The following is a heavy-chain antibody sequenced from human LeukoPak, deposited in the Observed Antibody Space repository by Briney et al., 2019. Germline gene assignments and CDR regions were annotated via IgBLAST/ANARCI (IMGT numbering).Heavy chain of an antibody. Sequence: SGTLSLTCAVSGDSVSSDKWWGWVRQSPGKGLEWIGEIFPTGSTFYNPSLKSRVSISVDTSNNQFSLRLSSVTASDTAVYYCVRERTMVGGADIWGQGTKVTVSS. CDR3: VRERTMVGGADI. CDR1: GDSVSSDKW. V-gene: IGHV4-4*02. J-gene: IGHJ3*02. CDR2: IFPTGST. D-gene: IGHD2-21*01.